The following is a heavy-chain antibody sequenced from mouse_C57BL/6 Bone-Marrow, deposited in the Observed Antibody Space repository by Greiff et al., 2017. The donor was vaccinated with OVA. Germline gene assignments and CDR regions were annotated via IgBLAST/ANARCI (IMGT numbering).Heavy chain of an antibody. CDR3: ARGYVYDDWYFDV. J-gene: IGHJ1*03. V-gene: IGHV1-72*01. D-gene: IGHD2-2*01. CDR2: IDPNSGGT. Sequence: QVQLKQPGAELVKPGASVKLSCKASGYTFTSYWMHWVKQRPGRGLEWIGRIDPNSGGTKYNEKFKSKATLTVDKPSSTAYMQLSSLTSEDSAVYYCARGYVYDDWYFDVWGTGTTVTVSS. CDR1: GYTFTSYW.